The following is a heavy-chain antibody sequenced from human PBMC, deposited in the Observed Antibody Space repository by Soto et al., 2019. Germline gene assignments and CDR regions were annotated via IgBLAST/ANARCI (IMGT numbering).Heavy chain of an antibody. D-gene: IGHD3-16*01. CDR1: GGSINDFAYY. J-gene: IGHJ5*02. Sequence: QLHLQESGPGLVRPSETLSLTCTVSGGSINDFAYYWGWIRQPPGKGLEWIGTVYHNENTYYNPSLKSRVTISVDTAKNQFSLNLRSVTAADPAIYFCARRERYYGSPGWFDPWGQGALVTVSS. CDR2: VYHNENT. CDR3: ARRERYYGSPGWFDP. V-gene: IGHV4-39*01.